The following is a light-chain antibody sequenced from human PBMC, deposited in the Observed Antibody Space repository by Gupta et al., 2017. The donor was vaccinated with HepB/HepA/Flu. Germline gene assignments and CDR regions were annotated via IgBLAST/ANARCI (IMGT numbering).Light chain of an antibody. J-gene: IGLJ2*01. CDR2: END. CDR1: SSNIGNNY. Sequence: QSLLTPPPSVSAAPGPKFTISCSGSSSNIGNNYVSWYQQRPGTGPKLLIYENDKRPPGIPDRFSGARSGTSATLGITGLQTGDEADYYCGTWDNSLTAVLFGGGTTLTVL. CDR3: GTWDNSLTAVL. V-gene: IGLV1-51*02.